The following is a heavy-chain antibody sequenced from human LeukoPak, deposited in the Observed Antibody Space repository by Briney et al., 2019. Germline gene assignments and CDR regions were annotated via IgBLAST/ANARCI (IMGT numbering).Heavy chain of an antibody. CDR3: AVPKCSGGSCYSSNWFDP. D-gene: IGHD2-15*01. Sequence: ASVKVSCKASGYTFTGYYMHWVRQAPGQGLEWMGWINPNSGGTNYAQKFQGRVTMTRDTSISTAYMELSRLRSDDTAVYYCAVPKCSGGSCYSSNWFDPWGQGTLATVSS. J-gene: IGHJ5*02. CDR2: INPNSGGT. V-gene: IGHV1-2*02. CDR1: GYTFTGYY.